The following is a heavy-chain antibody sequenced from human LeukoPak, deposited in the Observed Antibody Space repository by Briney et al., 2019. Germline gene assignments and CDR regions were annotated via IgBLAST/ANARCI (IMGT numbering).Heavy chain of an antibody. D-gene: IGHD1-26*01. Sequence: GGSLRLSCAASGFTFSSYSMNWVRQAPGKGLEWVSSISSSSSYIYYADSVKGRFTISRDNAKNSLYLQMNSLRAEDTAVYYCASGEWELLPIDYWGQGTLVTVSS. CDR3: ASGEWELLPIDY. V-gene: IGHV3-21*01. CDR2: ISSSSSYI. CDR1: GFTFSSYS. J-gene: IGHJ4*02.